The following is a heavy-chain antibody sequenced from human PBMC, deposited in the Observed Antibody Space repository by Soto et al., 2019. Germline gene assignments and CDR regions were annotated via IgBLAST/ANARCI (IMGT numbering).Heavy chain of an antibody. CDR3: SRGGSSRRPPNY. D-gene: IGHD2-2*01. V-gene: IGHV3-9*01. Sequence: EVQLVESGGGLAQPGRSLRLSCTASGFTFNDYAMHWVRQGPGKGLEWVAGISWNSVDIGYADSVKGRFSISRDNAKNSLYQQMNDLRPEDTALYYCSRGGSSRRPPNYWGQGTLVIVSS. CDR2: ISWNSVDI. CDR1: GFTFNDYA. J-gene: IGHJ4*02.